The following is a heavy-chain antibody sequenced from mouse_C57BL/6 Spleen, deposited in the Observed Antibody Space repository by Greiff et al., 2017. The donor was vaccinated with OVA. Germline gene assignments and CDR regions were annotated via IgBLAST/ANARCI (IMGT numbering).Heavy chain of an antibody. J-gene: IGHJ2*01. V-gene: IGHV5-6*01. CDR2: ISSGGSYT. D-gene: IGHD4-1*01. CDR3: ARLDWEGYFDY. Sequence: EVMLVESGGDLVKPGGSLKLSCAASGFTFSSYGMSWVRQTPDKRLEWVATISSGGSYTYYTDSVKGRFTISRDNAKNTLYLQMSSLKSEDTAMYYCARLDWEGYFDYWGQGTTLTVSS. CDR1: GFTFSSYG.